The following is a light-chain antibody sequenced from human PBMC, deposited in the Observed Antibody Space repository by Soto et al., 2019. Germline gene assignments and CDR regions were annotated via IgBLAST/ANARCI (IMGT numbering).Light chain of an antibody. J-gene: IGKJ1*01. CDR1: QSISSW. Sequence: DPQMNKSPGTLFVPVGDRVTITCRSSQSISSWLAWYQQKPGKAPKRLIYKASSLESGVPSRFSGSGSGTEFTLTISSLQPDDFATYCCQQYNSYPKTLGQGTKV. V-gene: IGKV1-5*03. CDR2: KAS. CDR3: QQYNSYPKT.